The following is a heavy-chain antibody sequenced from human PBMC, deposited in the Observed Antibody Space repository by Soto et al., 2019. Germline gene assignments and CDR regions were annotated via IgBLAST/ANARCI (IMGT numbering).Heavy chain of an antibody. CDR3: AKDLDYASSGYPGY. CDR2: ISYDGSNK. V-gene: IGHV3-30*18. J-gene: IGHJ4*02. D-gene: IGHD3-22*01. CDR1: GFTFSSYG. Sequence: GGSLRLSCAASGFTFSSYGMHWVRQAPGKGLEWVAVISYDGSNKYYADSVKGRFTISRDNSKNTLYLQMNSLRAEDTAVYYCAKDLDYASSGYPGYWGQGTLVTVSS.